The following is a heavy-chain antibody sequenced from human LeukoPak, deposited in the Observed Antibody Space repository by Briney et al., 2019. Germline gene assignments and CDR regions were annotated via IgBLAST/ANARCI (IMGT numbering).Heavy chain of an antibody. CDR2: IYYSGNT. J-gene: IGHJ4*02. V-gene: IGHV4-59*01. CDR1: GGSISSYY. Sequence: SEILSLTCTVSGGSISSYYWSWIRQPPGKGLEWIGYIYYSGNTDYNFSLQSRVTISVDMSKNQFSLKLSSVTAADTAVYYCARGSGGELSRHFDYWGQGTLVTVSS. D-gene: IGHD3-16*02. CDR3: ARGSGGELSRHFDY.